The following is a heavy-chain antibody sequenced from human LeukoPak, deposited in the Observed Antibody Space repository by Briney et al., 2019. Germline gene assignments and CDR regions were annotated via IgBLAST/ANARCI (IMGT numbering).Heavy chain of an antibody. Sequence: SETLSLTCAVSGDSISTYYWSWIRQPPGKGLEWIGYIYSSGTTNNNPSLRSRVTISLDTSKDQFSLRLSPVTAADTALYYCARVRNYPDAFDIWSHGTMVTVSS. V-gene: IGHV4-59*01. D-gene: IGHD3-16*02. J-gene: IGHJ3*02. CDR1: GDSISTYY. CDR2: IYSSGTT. CDR3: ARVRNYPDAFDI.